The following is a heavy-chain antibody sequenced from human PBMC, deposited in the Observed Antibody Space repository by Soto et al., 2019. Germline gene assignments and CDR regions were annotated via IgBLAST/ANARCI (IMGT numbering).Heavy chain of an antibody. CDR3: ARDGIAADWFDP. V-gene: IGHV4-61*08. D-gene: IGHD6-13*01. CDR1: GGSISSSDCY. Sequence: SETLSVTCTVSGGSISSSDCYWGWIRQPPGKGLEWIGYVYYSGSTNYNPSLKSRVTISVDTSKNQFSLKLSSVTAADTAVYYCARDGIAADWFDPWGQGTLVTVSS. J-gene: IGHJ5*02. CDR2: VYYSGST.